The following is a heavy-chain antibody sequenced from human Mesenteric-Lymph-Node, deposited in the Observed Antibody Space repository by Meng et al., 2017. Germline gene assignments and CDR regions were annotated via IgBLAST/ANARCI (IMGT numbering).Heavy chain of an antibody. CDR1: GYTFHSYG. CDR3: ARMPVYSDFWSGSRTNFDY. V-gene: IGHV1-18*01. CDR2: IRAYNGNT. J-gene: IGHJ4*02. D-gene: IGHD3-3*01. Sequence: VTLVLAGGDVKMPGASVKVSCKASGYTFHSYGISWVRQAPGQGLEWMGWIRAYNGNTNYAQKLQGRVTMTTDTSTSTAYMELRSLRSDDTAVYYCARMPVYSDFWSGSRTNFDYWGQGTLVTVSS.